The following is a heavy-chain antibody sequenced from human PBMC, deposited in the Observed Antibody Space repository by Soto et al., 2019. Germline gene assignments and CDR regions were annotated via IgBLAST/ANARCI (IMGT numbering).Heavy chain of an antibody. CDR1: GFSLTTTHMG. Sequence: QITLKESGPPLVRPAQTLTLTCAFSGFSLTTTHMGVAWIRQPPGKALDWLALIYWDDDKRYSPSLKNRLAISKDTSRNRVVLTITNMNPEDTGTYFCAHAGDYDLLSFDHWGPGTLVTVSS. D-gene: IGHD4-17*01. CDR2: IYWDDDK. J-gene: IGHJ4*02. V-gene: IGHV2-5*02. CDR3: AHAGDYDLLSFDH.